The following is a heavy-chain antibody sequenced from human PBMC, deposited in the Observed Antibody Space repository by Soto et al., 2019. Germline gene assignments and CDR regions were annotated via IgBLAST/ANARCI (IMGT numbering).Heavy chain of an antibody. J-gene: IGHJ2*01. D-gene: IGHD3-16*02. V-gene: IGHV1-18*01. Sequence: QVQLVQSGAEVKKPGASVKVSCKASGYTFTSYGISWVRQAPGQGLEWMGWISAYNGNTNYAQKRQGRVTMTTDTSTSTAYMELRSLRSDDTAVYYCARGQEEYDYIWGSYPRRDSWYFDLWGRGTLVTVSS. CDR3: ARGQEEYDYIWGSYPRRDSWYFDL. CDR1: GYTFTSYG. CDR2: ISAYNGNT.